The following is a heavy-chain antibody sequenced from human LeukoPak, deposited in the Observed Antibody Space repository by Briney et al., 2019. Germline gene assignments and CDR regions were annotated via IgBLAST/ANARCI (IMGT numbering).Heavy chain of an antibody. D-gene: IGHD6-13*01. Sequence: GGSLRLSCAASGFTFSSYAMHWVRQAPGKGLEWVAVISYDGSNKYYADSVKGRFTISRDNSKNTLYLQMNSLRAEDTAVYYCARDLQRQPVHGYVYYYGMDVWGQGTTVTVSS. V-gene: IGHV3-30-3*01. CDR3: ARDLQRQPVHGYVYYYGMDV. CDR1: GFTFSSYA. CDR2: ISYDGSNK. J-gene: IGHJ6*02.